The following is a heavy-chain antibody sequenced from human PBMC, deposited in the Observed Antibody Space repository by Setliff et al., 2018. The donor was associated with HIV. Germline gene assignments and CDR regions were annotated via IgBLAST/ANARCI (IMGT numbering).Heavy chain of an antibody. CDR2: IHYSGNT. CDR3: ARGSDYAQRPPLYYFDY. V-gene: IGHV4-31*03. J-gene: IGHJ4*02. Sequence: PSETLSLTCTVSGGSISSGGYYWSWIRHHPGKGLEWIGYIHYSGNTYYNPSLKSRLTISLDTSKNQFSLKLSSVTAADTAVYYCARGSDYAQRPPLYYFDYWGQGTLVTVSS. D-gene: IGHD2-2*01. CDR1: GGSISSGGYY.